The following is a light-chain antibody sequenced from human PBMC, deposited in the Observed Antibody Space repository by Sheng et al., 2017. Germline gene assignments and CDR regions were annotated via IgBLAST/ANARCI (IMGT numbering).Light chain of an antibody. Sequence: QSALTQPASVSGSPGQSITISCTGTSSDVGGYDYVSWYQQHPGKAPKLMIYDVSKRPSGVSNRFSGSKSGNTASLTISGLQAEDEADYYCSSYTSSSTPLFGGGTNLTVL. CDR1: SSDVGGYDY. CDR2: DVS. J-gene: IGLJ2*01. CDR3: SSYTSSSTPL. V-gene: IGLV2-14*01.